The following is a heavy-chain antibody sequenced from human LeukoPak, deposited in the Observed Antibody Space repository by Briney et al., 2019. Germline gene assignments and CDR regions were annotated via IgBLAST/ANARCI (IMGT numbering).Heavy chain of an antibody. D-gene: IGHD3-3*01. CDR3: ARVGVNLDV. Sequence: PGGSLRLSCAASGFTFSSYSMNWVRQAPGKGLEWVSHISSSSSSTIYYADSVKGRFTISRDNAKNSLYLQMNSLRAEDTAVYYCARVGVNLDVWGKGTTVTVSS. J-gene: IGHJ6*04. CDR2: ISSSSSSTI. CDR1: GFTFSSYS. V-gene: IGHV3-48*01.